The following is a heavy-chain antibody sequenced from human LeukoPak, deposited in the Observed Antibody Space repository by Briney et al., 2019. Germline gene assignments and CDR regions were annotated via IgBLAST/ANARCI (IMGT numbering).Heavy chain of an antibody. CDR2: IYYSGST. Sequence: SETLSLTCTVSGGSISSGGYYWRWLRQHPGKGLEWIGYIYYSGSTYYNPSLKSRVTISVDTSKNQFSLKLSSVTAADTAVYYCARDLRDGHYYDSSGSWFDPWGQGTLVTVPS. V-gene: IGHV4-31*03. CDR3: ARDLRDGHYYDSSGSWFDP. D-gene: IGHD3-22*01. CDR1: GGSISSGGYY. J-gene: IGHJ5*02.